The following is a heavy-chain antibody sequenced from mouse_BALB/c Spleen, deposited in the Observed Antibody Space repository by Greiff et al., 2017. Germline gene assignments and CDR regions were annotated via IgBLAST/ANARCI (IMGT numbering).Heavy chain of an antibody. CDR3: ARHYSEWFAY. CDR2: ISSGGSYT. CDR1: GFTFSSYG. J-gene: IGHJ3*01. Sequence: EVQVVESGGDLVKPGGSLKLSCAASGFTFSSYGMSWVRQTPDKRLEWVATISSGGSYTYYPDSVKGRFTISRDNAKNTLYLQMSSLKSEDTAMYYCARHYSEWFAYWGQGTLVTVSA. V-gene: IGHV5-6*01. D-gene: IGHD1-1*01.